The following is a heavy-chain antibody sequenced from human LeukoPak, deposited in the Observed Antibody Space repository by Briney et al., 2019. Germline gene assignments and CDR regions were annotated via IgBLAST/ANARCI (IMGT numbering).Heavy chain of an antibody. J-gene: IGHJ4*02. CDR3: ARASRYSSSWYPDR. CDR1: GGSISSGSYY. CDR2: IYTSGST. Sequence: SQTLSLTCTVSGGSISSGSYYWSWIRQPAGKGLEWIGRIYTSGSTNYNPSLKSRVTISVDTSKNQFSLKLSSVTAADTAVYYCARASRYSSSWYPDRWGQGTLVTVSS. D-gene: IGHD6-13*01. V-gene: IGHV4-61*02.